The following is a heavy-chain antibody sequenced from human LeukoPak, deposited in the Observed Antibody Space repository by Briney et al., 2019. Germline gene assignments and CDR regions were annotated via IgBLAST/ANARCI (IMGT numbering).Heavy chain of an antibody. CDR1: GGSISSYY. D-gene: IGHD3-10*01. Sequence: SETLSFTCTVSGGSISSYYWSWVRQPPGKGLEWIGYIYFSGSTNYNPSLKSRVTISVDTSKNQFSLKLSSVTAADTAVYYCARGHLPGVYFQHWGQGTLVTVSS. J-gene: IGHJ1*01. V-gene: IGHV4-59*01. CDR3: ARGHLPGVYFQH. CDR2: IYFSGST.